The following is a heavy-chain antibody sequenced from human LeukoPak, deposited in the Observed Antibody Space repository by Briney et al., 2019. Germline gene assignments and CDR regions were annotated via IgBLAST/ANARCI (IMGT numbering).Heavy chain of an antibody. CDR2: IYYSGST. Sequence: PSETLSLTRTVSGGSISSSSYYWGWIRQPAGKGLEWIGSIYYSGSTYYNPSLKSRVTISVDTSKNQFSLKLSSVTAADTAVYYCARRDSSGYYAHYFDYWGQGTLVTVSS. D-gene: IGHD3-22*01. CDR1: GGSISSSSYY. CDR3: ARRDSSGYYAHYFDY. V-gene: IGHV4-39*01. J-gene: IGHJ4*02.